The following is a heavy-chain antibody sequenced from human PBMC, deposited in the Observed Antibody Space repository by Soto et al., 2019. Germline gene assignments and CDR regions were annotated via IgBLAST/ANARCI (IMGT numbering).Heavy chain of an antibody. Sequence: ASVKVSCKASGDTFSTYTITWMRQAPGQGLEWMGWISAYNGNTKYAQKLQGRVTMTTDTSTSTAYMELRSLRSDDTAVYYCARFSGSYHGGYWGQGTLVTVSS. CDR3: ARFSGSYHGGY. V-gene: IGHV1-18*01. CDR1: GDTFSTYT. CDR2: ISAYNGNT. D-gene: IGHD1-26*01. J-gene: IGHJ4*02.